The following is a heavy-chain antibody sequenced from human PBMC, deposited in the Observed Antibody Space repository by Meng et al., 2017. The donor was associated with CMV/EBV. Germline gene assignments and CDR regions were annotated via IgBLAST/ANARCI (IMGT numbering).Heavy chain of an antibody. CDR2: TSYDGSNK. Sequence: GESLKISCAASGFTFSSYAMHWVRQAPGKGLEWMALTSYDGSNKYYTDSVKGRFTISRDNSKNTLYLQMNSLRGEDTAVYYCARGYCSGGSCYSWDYYYGMDVWGQGTTVTVSS. CDR3: ARGYCSGGSCYSWDYYYGMDV. V-gene: IGHV3-30*04. CDR1: GFTFSSYA. D-gene: IGHD2-15*01. J-gene: IGHJ6*02.